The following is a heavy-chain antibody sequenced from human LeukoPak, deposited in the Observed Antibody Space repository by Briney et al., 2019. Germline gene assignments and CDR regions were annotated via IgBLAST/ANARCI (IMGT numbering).Heavy chain of an antibody. D-gene: IGHD3-22*01. J-gene: IGHJ4*02. CDR1: GFTFSSYW. CDR3: ARDPAYCYDSSGYLDY. CDR2: IKQDGSEK. Sequence: GGSLRLSCAASGFTFSSYWMSWVRQAPGKGLEWVANIKQDGSEKYYVDSVKGRFTISRDNAKNSLYLQMNSLRAEDTAVYYCARDPAYCYDSSGYLDYWGQGTLVTVSS. V-gene: IGHV3-7*01.